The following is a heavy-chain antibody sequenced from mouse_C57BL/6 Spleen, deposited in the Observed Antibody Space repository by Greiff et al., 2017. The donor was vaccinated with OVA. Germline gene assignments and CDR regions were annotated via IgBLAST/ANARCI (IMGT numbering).Heavy chain of an antibody. J-gene: IGHJ2*01. V-gene: IGHV1-15*01. CDR3: TRGAHYGSSYEGGDY. CDR2: IDPETGGT. Sequence: VQLQQSGAELVRPGAPVTLSCKASGYTFTDYEMHWVKQTPVHGLEWIGAIDPETGGTAYNQKFKGKAILTADKSSSTAYMELRSLTSEDSAVYYGTRGAHYGSSYEGGDYWGQGTTLTVSS. D-gene: IGHD1-1*01. CDR1: GYTFTDYE.